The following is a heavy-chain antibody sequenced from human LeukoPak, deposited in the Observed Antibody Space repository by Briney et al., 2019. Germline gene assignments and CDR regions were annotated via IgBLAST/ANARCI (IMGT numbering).Heavy chain of an antibody. D-gene: IGHD5-18*01. CDR3: ARDRAGYSYGPTWPIDY. CDR2: ISANNGNT. CDR1: GYTFTSYG. V-gene: IGHV1-18*04. J-gene: IGHJ4*02. Sequence: GASVKVSCKASGYTFTSYGISWVRQAPGQGLEWMGWISANNGNTNYAQKLQGRVTMTTDTSTSTAYMELRSLRSDDTAVYYCARDRAGYSYGPTWPIDYWGQGTLVTVSS.